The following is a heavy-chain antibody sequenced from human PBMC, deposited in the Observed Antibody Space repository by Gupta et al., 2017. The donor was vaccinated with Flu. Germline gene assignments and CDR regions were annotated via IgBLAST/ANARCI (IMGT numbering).Heavy chain of an antibody. CDR3: ARERDYVNYYGMDV. Sequence: EVQLVASVGALVEPGRPLLLPFPAAACSFTHYPLNWVRLAPGKALEWVSSISSSPVYTYYANSVKGRFTISRDSAKNSLYLQMNSLRAEDTAVYYCARERDYVNYYGMDVWGQGTTVTVS. V-gene: IGHV3-21*06. D-gene: IGHD4-17*01. J-gene: IGHJ6*02. CDR1: ACSFTHYP. CDR2: ISSSPVYT.